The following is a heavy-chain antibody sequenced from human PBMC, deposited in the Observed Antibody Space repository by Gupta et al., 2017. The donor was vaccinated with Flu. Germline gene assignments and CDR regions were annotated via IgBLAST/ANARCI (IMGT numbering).Heavy chain of an antibody. CDR1: GGSISSYY. D-gene: IGHD4-17*01. CDR3: ARDENAYGVFDI. CDR2: IYYSGST. V-gene: IGHV4-59*01. Sequence: QVQLQESGPGLVKPSETLSLTCPVSGGSISSYYWSWIRQPPGKGLEWIGYIYYSGSTNYNPSLKSRVTISVDTSKNQFSLKLSSVTAADTAVYYCARDENAYGVFDIWGQGTMVTVSS. J-gene: IGHJ3*02.